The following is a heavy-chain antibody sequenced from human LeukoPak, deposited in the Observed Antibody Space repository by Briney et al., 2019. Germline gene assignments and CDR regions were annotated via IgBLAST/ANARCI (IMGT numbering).Heavy chain of an antibody. V-gene: IGHV4-59*01. D-gene: IGHD6-13*01. J-gene: IGHJ4*02. CDR3: ASEAGYSSSWYSH. CDR1: GGSLSSYY. Sequence: SETLSLTCTVSGGSLSSYYWSWVRQPPGKGLEWIGYIYYSGSTNSNPSPTTRVTISVDTSKNQFSLKLSSVTAADTAVYYCASEAGYSSSWYSHWGQGTLVTVSS. CDR2: IYYSGST.